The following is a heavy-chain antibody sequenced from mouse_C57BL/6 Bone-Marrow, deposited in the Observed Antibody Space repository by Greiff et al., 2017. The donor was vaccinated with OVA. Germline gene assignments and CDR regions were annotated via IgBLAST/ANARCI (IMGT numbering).Heavy chain of an antibody. Sequence: VQLQQSGAELARPGASVKLSCKASGYTFTSYGISWVKQRTGQGLEWIGEIYPRSGNNYYNEKFKGKATLTADKYSSRAYMELRSLTSEDSAVYFCAREGITTVVSFYYFDYWGQGTTLTVSS. V-gene: IGHV1-81*01. D-gene: IGHD1-1*01. CDR2: IYPRSGNN. J-gene: IGHJ2*01. CDR1: GYTFTSYG. CDR3: AREGITTVVSFYYFDY.